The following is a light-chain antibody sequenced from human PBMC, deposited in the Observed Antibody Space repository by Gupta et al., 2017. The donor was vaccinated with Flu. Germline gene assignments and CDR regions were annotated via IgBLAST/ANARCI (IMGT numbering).Light chain of an antibody. J-gene: IGLJ2*01. CDR1: SGSIASNY. Sequence: NWLLTQPHAVSESPGRTVTISCTRTSGSIASNYVQWYQQRPGGAPTTVIYENNQRLSGVPDRFSGSVDSSSDSASLTISGLKTEDEADYYCQSYDSSNHAVLGRGTKLTVL. V-gene: IGLV6-57*03. CDR3: QSYDSSNHAV. CDR2: ENN.